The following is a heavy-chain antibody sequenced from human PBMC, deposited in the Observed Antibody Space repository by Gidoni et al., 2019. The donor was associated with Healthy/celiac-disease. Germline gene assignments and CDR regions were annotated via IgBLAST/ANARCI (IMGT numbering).Heavy chain of an antibody. CDR3: AKDRGCGDYVLYYGMDV. J-gene: IGHJ6*02. D-gene: IGHD4-17*01. CDR2: MSWNGGSI. CDR1: GFNFDDYY. Sequence: EVQLAESGGSLVQTGRSLILSCAAYGFNFDDYYMHWVRQAPGKGLAGVSGMSWNGGSIGYADSVKCRFTISRDNAKNSLYLQMNSLRAEDTALYYWAKDRGCGDYVLYYGMDVWGQGTTGTVSS. V-gene: IGHV3-9*01.